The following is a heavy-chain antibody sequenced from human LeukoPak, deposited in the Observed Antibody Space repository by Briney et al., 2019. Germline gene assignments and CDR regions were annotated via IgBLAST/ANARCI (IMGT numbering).Heavy chain of an antibody. CDR1: GFTFSSYA. CDR2: ISGSGGST. D-gene: IGHD3-3*01. Sequence: GGSLRLSCAASGFTFSSYAMSRVRQAPGKGLEWVSAISGSGGSTYYADSVKGRFTISRDNSKNTLYLQMNSLRAEDTAVYYCAKGVGTVDYDFWSGYYYGMDVWGQGTTVTVSS. J-gene: IGHJ6*02. V-gene: IGHV3-23*01. CDR3: AKGVGTVDYDFWSGYYYGMDV.